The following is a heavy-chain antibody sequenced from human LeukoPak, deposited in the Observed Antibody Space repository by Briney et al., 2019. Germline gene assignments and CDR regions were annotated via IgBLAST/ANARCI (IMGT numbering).Heavy chain of an antibody. CDR1: GFTFSSYS. CDR3: ARVMNYGYSYGNFDY. D-gene: IGHD5-18*01. Sequence: GGSLRLSCAASGFTFSSYSMNWVRQAPGKGLEWVSYISSSSSTIYYADSVKGRFTISRDNAKNSLYLQMNSLRAEDTAVYYCARVMNYGYSYGNFDYWGQGTLVTVSS. CDR2: ISSSSSTI. V-gene: IGHV3-48*01. J-gene: IGHJ4*02.